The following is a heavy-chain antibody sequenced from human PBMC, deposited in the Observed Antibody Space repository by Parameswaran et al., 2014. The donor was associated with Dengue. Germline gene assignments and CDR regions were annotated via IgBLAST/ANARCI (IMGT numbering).Heavy chain of an antibody. CDR3: ARDQVVVVPAAISSRRDYYYYMDV. Sequence: WIRQPPGKGLEWVSVIYSGGSTYYADSVKGRFTISRHNSKNTLYLQMNSLGAEDTAVYYCARDQVVVVPAAISSRRDYYYYMDVWARDHGHRLL. J-gene: IGHJ6*03. D-gene: IGHD2-2*01. V-gene: IGHV3-53*04. CDR2: IYSGGST.